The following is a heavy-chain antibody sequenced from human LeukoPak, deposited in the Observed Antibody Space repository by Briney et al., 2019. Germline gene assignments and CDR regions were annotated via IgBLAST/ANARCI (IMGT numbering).Heavy chain of an antibody. CDR2: ISWNSGSI. Sequence: GGSLRLSCAASGFTFDDYAMHWVRHAPGKGLEWVSGISWNSGSIGYADSVKGRFTISRDNAKNSLYLQMNSLRAEDTALYYCAKDTGYSGYGYFDYWGQGTLVTVSS. CDR3: AKDTGYSGYGYFDY. D-gene: IGHD5-12*01. V-gene: IGHV3-9*01. CDR1: GFTFDDYA. J-gene: IGHJ4*02.